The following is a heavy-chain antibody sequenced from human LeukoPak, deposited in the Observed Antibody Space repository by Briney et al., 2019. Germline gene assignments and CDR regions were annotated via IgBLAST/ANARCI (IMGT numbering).Heavy chain of an antibody. CDR1: GGTFSSYT. V-gene: IGHV1-69*02. CDR3: ASTYYYGSGSYFPDYYYYMDV. Sequence: ASVKVSCKASGGTFSSYTISWVRQAPGQGLEWMGRIIPILGIANYAQKFQGRVTITADKSTSTAYMELSSLRPEDTAVYYCASTYYYGSGSYFPDYYYYMDVWGKGTTVTVSS. D-gene: IGHD3-10*01. CDR2: IIPILGIA. J-gene: IGHJ6*03.